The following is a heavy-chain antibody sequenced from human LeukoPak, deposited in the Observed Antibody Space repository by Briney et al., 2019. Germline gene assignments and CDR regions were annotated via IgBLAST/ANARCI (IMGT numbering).Heavy chain of an antibody. D-gene: IGHD7-27*01. CDR1: GFTLSSHA. V-gene: IGHV3-53*01. Sequence: PGGSLRLSCTASGFTLSSHAMHWVRQAPGKGLEWVSVIYSGGSTYYADSVKGRFTNSRDNSKNTLYLQMNSLRAEDTAVYYCAKGRLGILYDAFDIWGQGTMVTVSS. CDR2: IYSGGST. J-gene: IGHJ3*02. CDR3: AKGRLGILYDAFDI.